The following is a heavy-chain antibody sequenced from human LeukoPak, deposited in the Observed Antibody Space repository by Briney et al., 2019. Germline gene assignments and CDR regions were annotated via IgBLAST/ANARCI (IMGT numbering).Heavy chain of an antibody. CDR3: AREGLYMDV. Sequence: GGSLRLSCAASGFTFSSYSLNWVRQPPGKGLERVSYISSSCSTIYYADSVKGRFTISRDNAKNSLYLQMNSLRAEETAVYYCAREGLYMDVWGKGTTVTVSS. CDR2: ISSSCSTI. V-gene: IGHV3-48*04. CDR1: GFTFSSYS. J-gene: IGHJ6*03.